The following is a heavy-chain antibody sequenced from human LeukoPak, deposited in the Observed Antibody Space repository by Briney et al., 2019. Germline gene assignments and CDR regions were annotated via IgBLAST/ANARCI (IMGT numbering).Heavy chain of an antibody. CDR1: RYTFTGYY. CDR3: ARYYYDSSGYYKSYYFDY. V-gene: IGHV1-2*06. D-gene: IGHD3-22*01. Sequence: ASVKVSCKASRYTFTGYYMHWVRQAPGQGLEWMGRINPNSGGTNYAQKFQGRVTMTRDTSISTAYMELSRLRSDDTAVYYCARYYYDSSGYYKSYYFDYWGRGTLVTVSS. CDR2: INPNSGGT. J-gene: IGHJ4*02.